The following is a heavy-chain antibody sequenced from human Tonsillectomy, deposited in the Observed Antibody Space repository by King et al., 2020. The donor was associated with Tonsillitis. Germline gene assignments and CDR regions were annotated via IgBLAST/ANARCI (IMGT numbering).Heavy chain of an antibody. D-gene: IGHD2-21*02. J-gene: IGHJ3*02. CDR1: GFTFSNAW. Sequence: VQLVESGGGLVKPGGSLRLSCAASGFTFSNAWMSWVRQAPGKGLEWVGRIKSKSDGGTTDYAAPVRGRFTISRDDSKNTLYLQMNSLKTEDTAVYYCTTTGDCGGDCSYGDAFDIWGQGTMLTVSS. V-gene: IGHV3-15*01. CDR3: TTTGDCGGDCSYGDAFDI. CDR2: IKSKSDGGTT.